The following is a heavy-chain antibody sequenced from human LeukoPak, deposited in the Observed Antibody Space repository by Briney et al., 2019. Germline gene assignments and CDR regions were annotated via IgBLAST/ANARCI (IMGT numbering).Heavy chain of an antibody. J-gene: IGHJ4*02. V-gene: IGHV4-28*01. D-gene: IGHD3-22*01. Sequence: SDTLSLTCAVSNYSISSSNWWGWIRQPPGKGLEWIGYIYYSGSTYYNPSLKSRVTMSVDTSKNQFSLNLSSVTAVDTAVYYCARNSRSGYEFDYWGQGTLVTVSS. CDR2: IYYSGST. CDR1: NYSISSSNW. CDR3: ARNSRSGYEFDY.